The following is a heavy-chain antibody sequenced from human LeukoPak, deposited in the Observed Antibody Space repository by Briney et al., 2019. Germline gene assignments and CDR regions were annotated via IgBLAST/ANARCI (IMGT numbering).Heavy chain of an antibody. CDR3: AKDSGYHGSGSHNFFAK. CDR1: GFTFDDYA. Sequence: GGSLRLSCAASGFTFDDYAMHWVRQAPGKGLEWVSLITWDGGSTNYEASVKGRFNMSRDNSRDSLYLQMNSLRVEDTAMYYCAKDSGYHGSGSHNFFAKWGQGTLVTVSS. D-gene: IGHD3-10*01. J-gene: IGHJ4*02. V-gene: IGHV3-43D*03. CDR2: ITWDGGST.